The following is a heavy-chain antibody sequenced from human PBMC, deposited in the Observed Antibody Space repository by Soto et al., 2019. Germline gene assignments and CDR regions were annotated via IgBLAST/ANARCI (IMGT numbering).Heavy chain of an antibody. V-gene: IGHV4-30-2*01. D-gene: IGHD3-10*01. J-gene: IGHJ3*02. Sequence: PSETLSLTCAVSGGSISSGGYSWSWIRQPPGKGLEWIGYIYHSGSTYHNPSLKSRVTISVDRSKNQFSLKLSSVTAADTAVYYCARDQITMVRGVIRGAFDIWGQGTMVT. CDR2: IYHSGST. CDR1: GGSISSGGYS. CDR3: ARDQITMVRGVIRGAFDI.